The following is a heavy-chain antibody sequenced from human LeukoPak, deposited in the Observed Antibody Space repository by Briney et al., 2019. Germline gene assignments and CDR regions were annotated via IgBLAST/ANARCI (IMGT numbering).Heavy chain of an antibody. CDR2: IYYSGSTYYIGNIYYNGSA. Sequence: SETLSLTCTVSGGSISSSSYYWGWIRQPPGKGLEWIGSIYYSGSTYYIGNIYYNGSAYYNPSLRSRITMSLDTSENQLSLKLYSVTAADTAIYYCARYQTGTMFAVWGQGTLVTISS. V-gene: IGHV4-39*07. CDR1: GGSISSSSYY. CDR3: ARYQTGTMFAV. D-gene: IGHD1/OR15-1a*01. J-gene: IGHJ4*02.